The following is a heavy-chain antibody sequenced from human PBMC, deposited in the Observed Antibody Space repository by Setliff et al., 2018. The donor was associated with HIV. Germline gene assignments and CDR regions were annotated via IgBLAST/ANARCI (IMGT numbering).Heavy chain of an antibody. V-gene: IGHV3-21*06. CDR2: ISSSGAHI. CDR1: GFTFGGYS. J-gene: IGHJ6*02. D-gene: IGHD3-9*01. CDR3: ARGGRLPDFDWPSYAMDV. Sequence: GSLRLSCAASGFTFGGYSMNWVRQAPGKGLEWVASISSSGAHIFYADSLKGRFTISRDNGKNLLYLQMNSIRAEGTAVYYCARGGRLPDFDWPSYAMDVWGQGTTVTASS.